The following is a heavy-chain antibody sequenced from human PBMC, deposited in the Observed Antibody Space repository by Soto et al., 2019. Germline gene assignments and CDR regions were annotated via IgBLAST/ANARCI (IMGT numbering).Heavy chain of an antibody. CDR3: ARDSEYYDSSGYYYD. CDR2: IYHSGST. Sequence: SETLSLTCAVSGYSISSGYYWGWIRKPPGKGLEWIGSIYHSGSTYYNPSLKSRVTISVDTSKNQFSLKLSSVTAADTAVYYCARDSEYYDSSGYYYDWGQGTLVTVSS. J-gene: IGHJ4*02. V-gene: IGHV4-38-2*02. CDR1: GYSISSGYY. D-gene: IGHD3-22*01.